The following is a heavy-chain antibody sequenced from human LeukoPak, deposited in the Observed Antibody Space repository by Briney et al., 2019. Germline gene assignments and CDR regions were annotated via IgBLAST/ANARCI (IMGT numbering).Heavy chain of an antibody. CDR3: ARVQGGGYRTADS. D-gene: IGHD6-19*01. V-gene: IGHV3-23*01. J-gene: IGHJ4*02. CDR2: ISDRGGYT. Sequence: PGGSLRLSCAASGFTFNNYAMSWVRQAPGKGLEWVSTISDRGGYTYYADSVKGRFTISRDNSKNTLFMQMNSLRDEDTAMYYCARVQGGGYRTADSWGQGTLVTVSS. CDR1: GFTFNNYA.